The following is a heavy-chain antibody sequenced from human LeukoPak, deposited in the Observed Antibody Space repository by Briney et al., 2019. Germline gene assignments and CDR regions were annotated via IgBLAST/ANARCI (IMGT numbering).Heavy chain of an antibody. CDR2: MHPTGVT. CDR1: GYSINTGFH. J-gene: IGHJ6*03. D-gene: IGHD2-2*01. Sequence: SETLSLTCTVSGYSINTGFHWGWLRQSPVKGLAWLVTMHPTGVTYYHPSFQGRVTISLDTSKHQFSLNLFSMTAADAAVYYCARRGYQPPHYYVDVWGKGTAVIAPS. CDR3: ARRGYQPPHYYVDV. V-gene: IGHV4-38-2*02.